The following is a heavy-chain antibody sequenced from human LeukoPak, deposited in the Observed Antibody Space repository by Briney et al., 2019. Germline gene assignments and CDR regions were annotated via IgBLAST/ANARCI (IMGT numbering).Heavy chain of an antibody. Sequence: GGSLRLSCTASGFTFGDYAMSWVRQAPGKGLEWVGFIRSKAYGGTTEYAASVKGRFTISRDDSKSIAYLQMNSLKTEDTAVYYCTRAYDSSGHYRYFDYWGQGTLVTVSS. CDR3: TRAYDSSGHYRYFDY. V-gene: IGHV3-49*04. CDR2: IRSKAYGGTT. D-gene: IGHD3-22*01. CDR1: GFTFGDYA. J-gene: IGHJ4*02.